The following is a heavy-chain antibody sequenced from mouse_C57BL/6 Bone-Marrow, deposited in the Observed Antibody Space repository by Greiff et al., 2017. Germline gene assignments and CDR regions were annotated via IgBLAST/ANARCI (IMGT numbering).Heavy chain of an antibody. CDR1: GYTFTSYG. D-gene: IGHD1-1*01. CDR2: IYPRSGNT. Sequence: QVQLQQSGAELARPGASVKLSCKASGYTFTSYGISWVKQRTGQGLEWIGEIYPRSGNTYYNEKFQGKATLTADKSSSTAYMELRSLTSEDSAVYFCAKDYYGSSSWFAYWGQGTLVTVSA. CDR3: AKDYYGSSSWFAY. V-gene: IGHV1-81*01. J-gene: IGHJ3*01.